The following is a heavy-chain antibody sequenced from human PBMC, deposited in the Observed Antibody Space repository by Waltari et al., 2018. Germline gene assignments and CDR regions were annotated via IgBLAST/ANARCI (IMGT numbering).Heavy chain of an antibody. J-gene: IGHJ6*03. CDR1: GFIFSGHV. CDR3: IRQNDYNTLDV. CDR2: IRSESNSYAT. V-gene: IGHV3-73*02. Sequence: EVQLVESGGGLVQPGGSLKLSWVPSGFIFSGHVIHWVRQAPGKGREWVGRIRSESNSYATKYSASLNGRFIISRDDSTNTAYLLMNSLKIEDTAVYYCIRQNDYNTLDVWGKGTTVTIS. D-gene: IGHD4-4*01.